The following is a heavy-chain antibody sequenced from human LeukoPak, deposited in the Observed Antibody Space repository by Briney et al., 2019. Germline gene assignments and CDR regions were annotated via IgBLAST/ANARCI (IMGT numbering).Heavy chain of an antibody. Sequence: PSETLSLTCTVSAGSISSSSYYWGWIGQPPGKGLEWIGSIYYSGSTYYNPSHKSRVTISVDTSKNQYSLKLSSVTAADTAVYYCAITRGAFDIWGQGTMVTVSS. D-gene: IGHD3-10*01. J-gene: IGHJ3*02. CDR3: AITRGAFDI. CDR1: AGSISSSSYY. CDR2: IYYSGST. V-gene: IGHV4-39*01.